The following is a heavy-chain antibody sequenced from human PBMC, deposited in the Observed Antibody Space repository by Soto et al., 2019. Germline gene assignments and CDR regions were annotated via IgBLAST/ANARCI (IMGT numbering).Heavy chain of an antibody. CDR1: GDSISSNY. D-gene: IGHD6-19*01. Sequence: SETLSLTCTVSGDSISSNYWSWIRQPPGKGLEWIGYISYSGGTNYNPSLKSRVTISVDTSKNQFSLKLSSVTAADTAVYYCARGGPSSKWLDSWGQGALVTVSS. CDR3: ARGGPSSKWLDS. V-gene: IGHV4-59*01. CDR2: ISYSGGT. J-gene: IGHJ4*02.